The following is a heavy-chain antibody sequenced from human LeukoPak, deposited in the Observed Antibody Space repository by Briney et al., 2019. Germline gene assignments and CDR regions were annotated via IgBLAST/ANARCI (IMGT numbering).Heavy chain of an antibody. CDR2: IYTSGST. D-gene: IGHD4-23*01. CDR3: ARRAVVTGIDY. V-gene: IGHV4-4*09. J-gene: IGHJ4*02. CDR1: GGSISSYY. Sequence: PSETLSLTCTVSGGSISSYYWSWIRQPPGKGLEWIGYIYTSGSTNYNPSLKSRVTISVDTSKNQFSLKLSSVTAADTAVYYCARRAVVTGIDYWGQGNLVTVSS.